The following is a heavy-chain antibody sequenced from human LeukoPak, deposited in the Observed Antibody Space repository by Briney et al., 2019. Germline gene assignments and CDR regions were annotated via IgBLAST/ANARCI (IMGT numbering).Heavy chain of an antibody. Sequence: ASVKVSCKASGYIFTNHYVHWVRRAPGQGLEWIGWINPNSGATGFAEKFQGRVTMTRDTSINTAYMEVTSLRSDDTAVYYCAKDRGISLWSCCDYWGQGTLVTVSS. D-gene: IGHD2-15*01. V-gene: IGHV1-2*02. CDR1: GYIFTNHY. CDR2: INPNSGAT. J-gene: IGHJ4*02. CDR3: AKDRGISLWSCCDY.